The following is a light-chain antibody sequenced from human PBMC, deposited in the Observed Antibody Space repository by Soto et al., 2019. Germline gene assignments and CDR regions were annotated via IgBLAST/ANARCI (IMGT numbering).Light chain of an antibody. V-gene: IGLV1-40*01. CDR1: SSNIGAGYD. CDR2: GNS. Sequence: QSVLTQPPSVSGAPGQRVTISCTGSSSNIGAGYDVHWYQQLPGTAPKLLIYGNSNRPSGVPDRFSGSKSGTSASLAITGLQAEDEADDYCQSYDSSLSVGVFGGGTKVTVL. J-gene: IGLJ2*01. CDR3: QSYDSSLSVGV.